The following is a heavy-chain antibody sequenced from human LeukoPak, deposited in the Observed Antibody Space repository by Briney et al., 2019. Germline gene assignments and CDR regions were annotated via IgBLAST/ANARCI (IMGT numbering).Heavy chain of an antibody. D-gene: IGHD2-2*01. CDR3: ALGDCSSTSCYVFDY. CDR1: GGYISSYY. CDR2: IFNSGST. V-gene: IGHV4-59*01. Sequence: SETLSLTCTVSGGYISSYYWSWIRQPPGTGLEWIGYIFNSGSTNYNPSLKSRVTISVDMSKNQFSLKLSSVTAADTAVYFCALGDCSSTSCYVFDYWGQGTLVTVSS. J-gene: IGHJ4*02.